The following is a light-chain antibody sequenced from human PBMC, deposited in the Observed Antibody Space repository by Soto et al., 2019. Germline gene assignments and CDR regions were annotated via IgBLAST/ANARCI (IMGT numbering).Light chain of an antibody. V-gene: IGKV3-11*01. J-gene: IGKJ3*01. Sequence: EIVLTQSPATLSLSPGERATLSCRASQSVSSYLAWYQQKPGQAPRLLIYDASNRATGIPVRFSGSGSGTDFTLTISSLEPEDFAVYYCQQRTNWRSTFGPGTKVDIK. CDR3: QQRTNWRST. CDR1: QSVSSY. CDR2: DAS.